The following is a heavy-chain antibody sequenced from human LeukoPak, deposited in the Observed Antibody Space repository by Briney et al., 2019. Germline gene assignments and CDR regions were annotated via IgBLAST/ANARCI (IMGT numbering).Heavy chain of an antibody. V-gene: IGHV3-48*03. CDR1: GFTFISYE. CDR2: ISSSGSSI. Sequence: GGSLRLSCAASGFTFISYEMNWVRQAPGKGLEWVSYISSSGSSIYYADSVKGRFTISRDNAKNSLYLQMNSLRAEDTAVYYCARDLIATVGGRNWFDPWGQGTLVSVSS. J-gene: IGHJ5*02. D-gene: IGHD2-8*02. CDR3: ARDLIATVGGRNWFDP.